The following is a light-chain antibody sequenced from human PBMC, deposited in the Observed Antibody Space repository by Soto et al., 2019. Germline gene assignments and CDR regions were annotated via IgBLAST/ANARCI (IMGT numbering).Light chain of an antibody. V-gene: IGKV1-39*01. CDR2: AAS. Sequence: DIQMTQSPSSLSASVGDRVTITFRASQSISSYLNWYQQKPGKAPKLLIYAASSLQSGVPSRFSGGGSGTDFTLTISSLQPEDFATYYCQQLNSYPITFGQGTRLEIK. J-gene: IGKJ5*01. CDR3: QQLNSYPIT. CDR1: QSISSY.